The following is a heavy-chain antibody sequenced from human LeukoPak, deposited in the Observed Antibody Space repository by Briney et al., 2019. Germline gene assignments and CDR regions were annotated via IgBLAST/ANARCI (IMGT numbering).Heavy chain of an antibody. Sequence: ASVKVSCKASGGTFSSYAISWVRQAPGQGLEWMGGIIPIFGTANYAQKFQGRVTITADKSTSTAYMELSSLRSEDTAVYYCARQIGGESGHGYMDVWGKGTTVTVSS. D-gene: IGHD5-12*01. CDR1: GGTFSSYA. J-gene: IGHJ6*03. V-gene: IGHV1-69*06. CDR2: IIPIFGTA. CDR3: ARQIGGESGHGYMDV.